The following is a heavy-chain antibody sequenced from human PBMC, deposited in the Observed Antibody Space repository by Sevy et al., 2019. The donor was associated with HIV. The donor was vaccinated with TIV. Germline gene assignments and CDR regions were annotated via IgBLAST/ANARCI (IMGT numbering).Heavy chain of an antibody. CDR1: GGTFSSYG. Sequence: ASVKVSCKASGGTFSSYGISWVRQAPGQGLAWMGGIIPILGTVNYAQKFQGRVTITADESTKTAYMELSSLGSEDTAVYYCARGGGNGWYYFDYWGQETLVTVSS. D-gene: IGHD6-19*01. CDR3: ARGGGNGWYYFDY. V-gene: IGHV1-69*13. CDR2: IIPILGTV. J-gene: IGHJ4*02.